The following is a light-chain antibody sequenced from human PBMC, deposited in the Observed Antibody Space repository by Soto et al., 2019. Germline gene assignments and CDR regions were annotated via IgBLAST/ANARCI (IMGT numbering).Light chain of an antibody. J-gene: IGLJ3*02. CDR2: TNN. CDR3: ATWDDSLSGWV. V-gene: IGLV1-47*02. CDR1: SYNIGSNY. Sequence: QLVLTQPPSASGTPGQRVSISCSGRSYNIGSNYVYWYQQLPGTAPKLLMYTNNQRPSGVPDRFSGSKSGTSASLAISGLRSEDEADYYCATWDDSLSGWVFGGGTKVTVL.